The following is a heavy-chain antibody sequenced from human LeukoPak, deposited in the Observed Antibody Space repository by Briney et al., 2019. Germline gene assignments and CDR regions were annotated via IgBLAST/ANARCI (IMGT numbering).Heavy chain of an antibody. J-gene: IGHJ4*02. CDR2: ISGSGGST. Sequence: GGSLRLSCAASGFTFSSYAMSWVRQAPGKGLEWVSAISGSGGSTYYADSVKGRFTISRYNSKNTLYLQMNSLRAEDTAVYYCAKGSYDSSGYLYYFDYWGQGTLVTVSS. D-gene: IGHD3-22*01. CDR3: AKGSYDSSGYLYYFDY. V-gene: IGHV3-23*01. CDR1: GFTFSSYA.